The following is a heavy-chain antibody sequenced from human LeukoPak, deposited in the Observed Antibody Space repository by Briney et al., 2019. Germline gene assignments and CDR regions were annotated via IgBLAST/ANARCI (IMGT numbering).Heavy chain of an antibody. CDR1: GFTFSSYW. J-gene: IGHJ1*01. CDR3: ARDADILWFGEHTEFQH. V-gene: IGHV3-74*01. CDR2: INSDGSST. D-gene: IGHD3-10*01. Sequence: PGGSLRLSCAAAGFTFSSYWMHWVRQAPGKGLVWVSRINSDGSSTSYADSVKGRFTISIDNAKITLYLQMNSLRAEDTAVYYCARDADILWFGEHTEFQHWGQGTLVTVSS.